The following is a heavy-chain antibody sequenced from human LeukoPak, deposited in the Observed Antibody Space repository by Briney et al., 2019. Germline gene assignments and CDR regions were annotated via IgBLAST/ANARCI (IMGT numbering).Heavy chain of an antibody. CDR3: ATGYYDILTRYYYYYYMDV. CDR1: DDSISSSSYY. J-gene: IGHJ6*03. V-gene: IGHV4-39*07. Sequence: SETLSLTCTVSDDSISSSSYYWGWIRQPPGKGLEWIGSIHYSGSTFYNPSLKSRVTISVDTSKNQFSLKLSSVTAADTAVYYCATGYYDILTRYYYYYYMDVWGKGTTVTVSS. CDR2: IHYSGST. D-gene: IGHD3-9*01.